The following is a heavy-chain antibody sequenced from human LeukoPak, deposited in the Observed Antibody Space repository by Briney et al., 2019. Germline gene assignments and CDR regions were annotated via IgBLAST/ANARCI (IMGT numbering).Heavy chain of an antibody. J-gene: IGHJ4*02. V-gene: IGHV4-30-4*01. CDR1: GGSICSGDYY. CDR3: AREGTPSDGYGLFGY. Sequence: PSETLSLTCTVSGGSICSGDYYWSWIRQPPGKGLEWIGYIYYSGSTYYNPSLKSRVTISVDTSKNQFSLKLSSVTAADTAVYYCAREGTPSDGYGLFGYWGQGTLVTVSS. D-gene: IGHD5-18*01. CDR2: IYYSGST.